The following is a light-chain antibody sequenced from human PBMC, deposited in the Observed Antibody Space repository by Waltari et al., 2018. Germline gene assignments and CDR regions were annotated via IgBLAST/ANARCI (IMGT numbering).Light chain of an antibody. J-gene: IGKJ1*01. CDR3: QQYRRPPWT. CDR2: RSF. Sequence: DIQMTQSPSTLSASVGDRVTLSCRATESINTWLAWYQQKPGKAPKLLISRSFNLESGVPSRFSGSGSGTEFTLTISSLQPDDLATYHCQQYRRPPWTFGQGTKV. CDR1: ESINTW. V-gene: IGKV1-5*03.